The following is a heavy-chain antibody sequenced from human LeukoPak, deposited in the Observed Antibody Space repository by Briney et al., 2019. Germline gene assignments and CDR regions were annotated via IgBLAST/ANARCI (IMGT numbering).Heavy chain of an antibody. Sequence: PSETLSLTCSVSDSSIKSAYYWGWIRQPPGQGLEWIASIFHSGHTYYNPSLKSRVTISVDTSKNQFSLKLSSVTAADTAVYYCARETSQKGAHYMDVWGKGTTVTISS. D-gene: IGHD3-16*01. J-gene: IGHJ6*03. CDR3: ARETSQKGAHYMDV. V-gene: IGHV4-38-2*02. CDR2: IFHSGHT. CDR1: DSSIKSAYY.